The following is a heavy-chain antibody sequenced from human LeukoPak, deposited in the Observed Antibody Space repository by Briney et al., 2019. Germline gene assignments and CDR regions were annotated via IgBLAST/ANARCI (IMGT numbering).Heavy chain of an antibody. V-gene: IGHV3-7*01. CDR3: ARDYDFWSGYYDY. D-gene: IGHD3-3*01. Sequence: PGGSLRLSCAASGFTFSSYWMSWVRQAPGKGLEWVANIKQDGSKKYYVDSVKGRFTISRDNAKNSLYLQMNSLRAEDTAVYHCARDYDFWSGYYDYWGQGTLVTVSS. J-gene: IGHJ4*02. CDR1: GFTFSSYW. CDR2: IKQDGSKK.